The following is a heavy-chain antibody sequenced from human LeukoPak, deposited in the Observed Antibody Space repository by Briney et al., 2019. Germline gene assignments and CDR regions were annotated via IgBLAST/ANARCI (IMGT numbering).Heavy chain of an antibody. D-gene: IGHD5-24*01. CDR3: ARDDGYIPFDY. Sequence: GGSLRLSCGASGFTFSSYAMSWVRQAPGKGLEWVAVISYDGSNKYYADSVKGRFTISRDNSKNTLYLQMNSLRAEDTAVYYCARDDGYIPFDYWGQGTLVTVSS. J-gene: IGHJ4*02. CDR2: ISYDGSNK. V-gene: IGHV3-30-3*01. CDR1: GFTFSSYA.